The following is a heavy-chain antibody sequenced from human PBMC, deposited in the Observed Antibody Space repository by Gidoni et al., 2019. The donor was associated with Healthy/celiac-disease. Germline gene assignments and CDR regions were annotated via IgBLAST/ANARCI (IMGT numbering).Heavy chain of an antibody. CDR1: GFTFSSYS. D-gene: IGHD6-19*01. Sequence: EVQLVESGGGLVKPGGSLRLSCAASGFTFSSYSMNWVRQAPGKGLEWVSAISSSSSYIYYADSVKGRFTISRDNAKNSLYLQMNSLRAEDTAVYYCARGVAVAAQVYFDYWGQGTLVTVSS. J-gene: IGHJ4*02. CDR3: ARGVAVAAQVYFDY. CDR2: ISSSSSYI. V-gene: IGHV3-21*01.